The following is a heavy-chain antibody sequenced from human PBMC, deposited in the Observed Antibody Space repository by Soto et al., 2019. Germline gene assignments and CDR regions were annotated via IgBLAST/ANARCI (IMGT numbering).Heavy chain of an antibody. D-gene: IGHD6-19*01. Sequence: EVQLVESGGGLVQPGGSLRLSCGASGFTFSSYWMHWVRQTPGKGLVWVARVNTDETRTSYADSVKGRFTVSRDNAKNTPYLQMNSLRAEDTAVYYCARVLNGQWYFDYWGQGTQVTVSS. J-gene: IGHJ4*02. CDR2: VNTDETRT. CDR3: ARVLNGQWYFDY. V-gene: IGHV3-74*01. CDR1: GFTFSSYW.